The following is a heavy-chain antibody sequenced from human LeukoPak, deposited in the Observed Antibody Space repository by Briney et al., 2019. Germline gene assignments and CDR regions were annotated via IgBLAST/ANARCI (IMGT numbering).Heavy chain of an antibody. V-gene: IGHV4-4*07. CDR2: IYTSGST. J-gene: IGHJ4*02. Sequence: SETRSLTCTVSGGSISSYYWSWIRQPAGKGLEWIGRIYTSGSTNYNPSLKSRVTISVDKSKNQFSLKLSSVTAADTAVYYCARDYYGSGSLYYFDYWGQGALVTVSS. CDR3: ARDYYGSGSLYYFDY. D-gene: IGHD3-10*01. CDR1: GGSISSYY.